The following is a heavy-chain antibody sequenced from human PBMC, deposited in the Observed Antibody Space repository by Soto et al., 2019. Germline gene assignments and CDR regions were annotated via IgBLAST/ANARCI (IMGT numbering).Heavy chain of an antibody. CDR2: FSGTGGYT. CDR3: AKGIYDSSGYLGY. J-gene: IGHJ4*02. Sequence: GGSLRLSCAASGFTLSSYAMSWVRQAPGKGLEWVSTFSGTGGYTYYADSVKGRFTISRDDSKNTLYLQMNSLRAEDTAVYYCAKGIYDSSGYLGYWGQGTLVTVSS. V-gene: IGHV3-23*01. D-gene: IGHD3-22*01. CDR1: GFTLSSYA.